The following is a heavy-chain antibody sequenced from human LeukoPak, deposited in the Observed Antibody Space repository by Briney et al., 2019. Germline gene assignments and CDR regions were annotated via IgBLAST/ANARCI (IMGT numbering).Heavy chain of an antibody. D-gene: IGHD3-10*01. CDR1: GYTFTGYY. J-gene: IGHJ4*02. CDR3: ARIPYGLGSYHYFDY. CDR2: INPNSGGT. Sequence: ASVNVSCKASGYTFTGYYMHWVRQAPGQGLEWMGWINPNSGGTNYAQKLQGRVTMTRDTSISTAYMELSRLRSHHTGLYYCARIPYGLGSYHYFDYWGQGTLVTVSS. V-gene: IGHV1-2*02.